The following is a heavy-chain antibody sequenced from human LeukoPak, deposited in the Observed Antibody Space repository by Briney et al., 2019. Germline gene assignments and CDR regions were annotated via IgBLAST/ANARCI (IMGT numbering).Heavy chain of an antibody. V-gene: IGHV3-73*01. J-gene: IGHJ4*02. D-gene: IGHD3-22*01. CDR2: IRSKANNYAT. CDR1: GFTFSGSA. CDR3: TGDNFDSSVKFDY. Sequence: PGGSLRLSCVVSGFTFSGSAVHWVRQASGKGLEWVGRIRSKANNYATAYAASVKRRFTISRDDSKNTAYLQMNSLKTEDTAVYYCTGDNFDSSVKFDYWGQGTLVTVSS.